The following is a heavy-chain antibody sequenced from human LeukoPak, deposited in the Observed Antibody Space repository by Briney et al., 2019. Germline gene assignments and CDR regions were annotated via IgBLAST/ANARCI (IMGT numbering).Heavy chain of an antibody. CDR3: ARPENWNDEGSDY. CDR1: GYSFTSYW. V-gene: IGHV5-51*01. CDR2: IYPGDSDT. D-gene: IGHD1-1*01. J-gene: IGHJ4*02. Sequence: GESLKISCKGSGYSFTSYWIGWVRQMPGKGLEWMGIIYPGDSDTRYSPSFQGQITISADKSISTAYLQWSSLKASDTAMYYCARPENWNDEGSDYWGQGTLVTVSS.